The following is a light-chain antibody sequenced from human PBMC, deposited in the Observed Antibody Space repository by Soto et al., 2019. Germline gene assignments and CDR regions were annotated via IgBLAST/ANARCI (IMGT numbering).Light chain of an antibody. V-gene: IGKV1-5*01. CDR2: GAS. CDR3: QQYESFSFA. J-gene: IGKJ3*01. Sequence: DVQMTQSPSTLSASVGDRVTITCRASQNVNRWLAWYQQKPGKAPKLLIYGASSLEDGVPSRFSGGGSGTQFTLTISSLQPDDFATYYCQQYESFSFAFGPGTKVDI. CDR1: QNVNRW.